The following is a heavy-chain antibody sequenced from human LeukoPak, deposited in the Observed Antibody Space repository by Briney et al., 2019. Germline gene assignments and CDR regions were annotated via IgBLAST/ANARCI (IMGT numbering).Heavy chain of an antibody. J-gene: IGHJ4*02. CDR1: GFTLSSYS. CDR3: ARVGGYSLFDY. CDR2: ISYDGSNK. D-gene: IGHD5-12*01. Sequence: GGSLRLSCAASGFTLSSYSMNWVRQAPGKGLEWVAVISYDGSNKYYADSVKGRFTISRDNSKNTLYLQMNSLRAEDTAVYYCARVGGYSLFDYWGQGTLVTVSS. V-gene: IGHV3-30*03.